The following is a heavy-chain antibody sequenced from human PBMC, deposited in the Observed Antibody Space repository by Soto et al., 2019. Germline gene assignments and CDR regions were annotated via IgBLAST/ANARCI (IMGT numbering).Heavy chain of an antibody. Sequence: HPGGSLRLSCAASGFTFSSYAMHWVRQAPGKGLEWVAVISYDGSNKYYADSVKGRFTISRDNSKNTLYLQMNSLRAEDTAVYYCASLYSSSWSRNYYYGMDVWGQGTTVTVSS. V-gene: IGHV3-30-3*01. D-gene: IGHD6-13*01. CDR3: ASLYSSSWSRNYYYGMDV. CDR2: ISYDGSNK. J-gene: IGHJ6*02. CDR1: GFTFSSYA.